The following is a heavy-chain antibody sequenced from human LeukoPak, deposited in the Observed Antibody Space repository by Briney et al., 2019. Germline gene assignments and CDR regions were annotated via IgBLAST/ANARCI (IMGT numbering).Heavy chain of an antibody. J-gene: IGHJ6*03. Sequence: GGSLRLSCAASGFTFSDYYMSWIRQAPGKGLEWVSYISSSVITIYYADSVKGRFTISRDNAKNSLYLQMNSLRVEDTALYYCAKDIGRVDTASTYMDVWGKGTTVTISS. CDR1: GFTFSDYY. V-gene: IGHV3-11*01. CDR3: AKDIGRVDTASTYMDV. CDR2: ISSSVITI. D-gene: IGHD5-18*01.